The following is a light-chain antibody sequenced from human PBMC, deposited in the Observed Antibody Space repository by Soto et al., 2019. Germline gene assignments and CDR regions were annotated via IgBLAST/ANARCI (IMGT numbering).Light chain of an antibody. CDR2: DAS. V-gene: IGKV1-39*01. J-gene: IGKJ5*01. CDR1: QDISNY. CDR3: QQLKTYPFT. Sequence: DIQMTQSPSSLSASVGDRVTITCQASQDISNYLNWYQQKPGKAPKILIYDASSLQSGVPSRFSGSESGTECTLTISSLQPEDFATYYCQQLKTYPFTFGQGTRLEIK.